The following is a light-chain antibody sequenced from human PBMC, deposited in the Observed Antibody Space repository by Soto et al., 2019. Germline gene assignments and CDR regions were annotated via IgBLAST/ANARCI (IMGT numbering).Light chain of an antibody. CDR3: QQYGSSPPRYT. CDR1: QSVSSNY. V-gene: IGKV3-20*01. Sequence: EIVLTQSPGTLSLSPGERATISCRASQSVSSNYLAWYQQKPGQAPRLLIYGASSRATGIPDRFSGSGSGTDFTLTISRLEPEDFAVYYCQQYGSSPPRYTFGQGTKLEIK. J-gene: IGKJ2*01. CDR2: GAS.